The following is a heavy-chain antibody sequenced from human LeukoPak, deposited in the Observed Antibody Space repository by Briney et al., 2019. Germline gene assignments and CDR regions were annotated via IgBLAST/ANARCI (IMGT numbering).Heavy chain of an antibody. J-gene: IGHJ3*02. CDR3: ARASRNSVRAFDI. V-gene: IGHV4-59*01. D-gene: IGHD4-23*01. CDR2: IYYSGST. CDR1: GGSISSYY. Sequence: KASETLSLTCTVSGGSISSYYWSWIRQPPGKGLEWIGYIYYSGSTNYNPSLKSRVTISVDTSKNQFSLKLSSVTAADTAAYYCARASRNSVRAFDIWGQGTMVTVSS.